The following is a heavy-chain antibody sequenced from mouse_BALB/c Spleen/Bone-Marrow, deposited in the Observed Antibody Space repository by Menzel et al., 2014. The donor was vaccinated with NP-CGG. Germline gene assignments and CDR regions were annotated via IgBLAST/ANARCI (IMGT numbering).Heavy chain of an antibody. V-gene: IGHV1S81*02. CDR1: GYTFTSYY. Sequence: QVQLQQSGAELVKPGASVRLSCKASGYTFTSYYMYWVKQRPGQGLEWIGGINPSNGGTNFNEKFKSKATLTVDKSSSTAYMQLSSLTSEDSAVYYCTREYGNTYWYFDVWGAGTTVTVSS. J-gene: IGHJ1*01. D-gene: IGHD2-10*02. CDR2: INPSNGGT. CDR3: TREYGNTYWYFDV.